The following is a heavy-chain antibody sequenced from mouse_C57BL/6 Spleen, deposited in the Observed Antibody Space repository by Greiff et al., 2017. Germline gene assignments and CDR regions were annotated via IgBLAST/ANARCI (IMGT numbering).Heavy chain of an antibody. J-gene: IGHJ1*03. CDR3: ARRDYSNLYWYFYG. D-gene: IGHD2-5*01. CDR2: INPTNGGT. Sequence: VQLQQPGTELVKPGASVKLSCKASGYTFTDYNMDWVKQSHGHGLEWIGDINPTNGGTIYNQKFKGEATLTVDKSSSTAYMELRSLTSADTAVYYCARRDYSNLYWYFYGWGTATTVTVAS. V-gene: IGHV1-18*01. CDR1: GYTFTDYN.